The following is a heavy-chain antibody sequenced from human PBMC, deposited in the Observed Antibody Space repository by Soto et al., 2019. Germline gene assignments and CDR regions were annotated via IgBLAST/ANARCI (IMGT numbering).Heavy chain of an antibody. CDR3: ARGRFKAFGI. D-gene: IGHD3-3*01. Sequence: QVQLQQPGPGLVKPSRTLSLTCAISGDSVSSNSVAWNWIRQFPSRGLEGLGRTYYRSKWYNDYGVSVKGRITINPDTSKIQLSLQLNSVTPEVTAVYYCARGRFKAFGIWGQGTVVTFSS. V-gene: IGHV6-1*01. J-gene: IGHJ3*02. CDR1: GDSVSSNSVA. CDR2: TYYRSKWYN.